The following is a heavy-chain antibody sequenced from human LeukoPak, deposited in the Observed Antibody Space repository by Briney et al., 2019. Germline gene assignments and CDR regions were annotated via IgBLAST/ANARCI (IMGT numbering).Heavy chain of an antibody. V-gene: IGHV1-2*02. CDR1: RYTFTGYY. D-gene: IGHD3-3*01. CDR3: ARAFTIFGVVIKIRAFDI. CDR2: INPNSGGT. J-gene: IGHJ3*02. Sequence: EASVKVSCKASRYTFTGYYMHWVRQAPGQGLEWMGWINPNSGGTNYAQKFQCRVTMTRDTSISTAYMELSRLRSDDTAVYYCARAFTIFGVVIKIRAFDIWGQGTMVTVSS.